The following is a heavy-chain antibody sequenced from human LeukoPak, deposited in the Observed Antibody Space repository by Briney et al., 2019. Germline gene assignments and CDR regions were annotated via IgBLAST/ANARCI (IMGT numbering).Heavy chain of an antibody. D-gene: IGHD5-12*01. CDR3: ARDGYNPRGFDY. J-gene: IGHJ4*02. V-gene: IGHV4-34*01. CDR1: GGSFSGYY. Sequence: PSETLSLTCAVYGGSFSGYYWSWIRQPPGKGLEWIGEINHSGSTNYNPSLKSRVTISVDTSKNQFSLKLSSVTAADTAVYYCARDGYNPRGFDYWGQGTLVTVSS. CDR2: INHSGST.